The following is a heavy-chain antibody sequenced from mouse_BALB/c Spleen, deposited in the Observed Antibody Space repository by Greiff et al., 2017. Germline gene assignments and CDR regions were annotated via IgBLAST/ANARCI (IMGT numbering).Heavy chain of an antibody. CDR1: GYTFPSYV. CDR3: ARYDTTATGDAMDY. D-gene: IGHD1-2*01. CDR2: INPYNDGT. J-gene: IGHJ4*01. Sequence: EVQLHQSGPELVKPGASVKMSCKASGYTFPSYVMHWVKQKPGQGLEWIGYINPYNDGTKYNEKFKGTATLTSDKSSSTAYMELSSLTSDDSAVYYCARYDTTATGDAMDYWGQGTSVTVSS. V-gene: IGHV1-14*01.